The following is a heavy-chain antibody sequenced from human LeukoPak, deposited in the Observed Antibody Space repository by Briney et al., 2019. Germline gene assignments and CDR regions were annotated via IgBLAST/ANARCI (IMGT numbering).Heavy chain of an antibody. CDR2: ISYDGSNK. D-gene: IGHD3-10*01. J-gene: IGHJ4*02. CDR3: VNAITLPD. V-gene: IGHV3-30-3*01. Sequence: GGSLRLSCAASGFTFSSYAMHWVRQAPGKGLEWVAVISYDGSNKYYADSVKGRFTISRDNSKNTLYLQMNSLRAEDTAVYYCVNAITLPDWGQGTLVTVSP. CDR1: GFTFSSYA.